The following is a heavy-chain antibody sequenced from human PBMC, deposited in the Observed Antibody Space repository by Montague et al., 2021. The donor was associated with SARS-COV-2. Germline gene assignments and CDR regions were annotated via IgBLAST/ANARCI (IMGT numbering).Heavy chain of an antibody. V-gene: IGHV3-23*01. CDR1: GFTFSNSA. J-gene: IGHJ6*02. CDR3: AKDSYYYGFGCGMDV. CDR2: SSGRDGGT. Sequence: SLRLSCAASGFTFSNSALNWIRQAPGKGLEWVSGSSGRDGGTHYADSVKGRFTISRDNSKNVLYLQMNSLRGEDTALYYCAKDSYYYGFGCGMDVWGQGTTVTVSS. D-gene: IGHD3-10*01.